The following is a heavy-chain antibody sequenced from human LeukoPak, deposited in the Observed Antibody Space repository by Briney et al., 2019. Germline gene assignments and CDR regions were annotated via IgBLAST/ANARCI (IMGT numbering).Heavy chain of an antibody. CDR2: IIPIFGTA. Sequence: GASVKVSCKASGGTFSSYAISWVRQAPGQGLEWMGGIIPIFGTANYAQKFQGRVTITTDESTSTAYMELSSLRSEDTAVYYCARTYYYVSGSYYHDWYFDLWGRGTLVTVSS. D-gene: IGHD3-10*01. CDR3: ARTYYYVSGSYYHDWYFDL. J-gene: IGHJ2*01. V-gene: IGHV1-69*05. CDR1: GGTFSSYA.